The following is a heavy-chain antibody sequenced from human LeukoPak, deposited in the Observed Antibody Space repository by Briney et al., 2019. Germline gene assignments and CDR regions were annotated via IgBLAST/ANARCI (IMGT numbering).Heavy chain of an antibody. Sequence: ASVKVSCKAFGYTFTGYYMHWVRQAPGQGLEWMGWINPNSGGTNYAQKFQGRVTMTRDTSISTAYMELSRLRSDDTAVYYCARDPYYGSGRRYGMDVWGQGTTVTVSS. J-gene: IGHJ6*02. CDR3: ARDPYYGSGRRYGMDV. CDR1: GYTFTGYY. D-gene: IGHD3-10*01. CDR2: INPNSGGT. V-gene: IGHV1-2*02.